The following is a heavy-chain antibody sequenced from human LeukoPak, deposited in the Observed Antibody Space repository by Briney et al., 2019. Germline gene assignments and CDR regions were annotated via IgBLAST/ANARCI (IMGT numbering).Heavy chain of an antibody. J-gene: IGHJ4*02. V-gene: IGHV3-74*01. CDR1: GFTFSRYW. D-gene: IGHD7-27*01. CDR2: INSDGSST. CDR3: ARGPSGWGSLDS. Sequence: PGGSLRLSCAASGFTFSRYWMHWVRHAPGKGLVWVSRINSDGSSTNYADSVKGRFTISRDNAKNTLYLQVKSLRAEDTAVYYCARGPSGWGSLDSWGQGTLVTVSS.